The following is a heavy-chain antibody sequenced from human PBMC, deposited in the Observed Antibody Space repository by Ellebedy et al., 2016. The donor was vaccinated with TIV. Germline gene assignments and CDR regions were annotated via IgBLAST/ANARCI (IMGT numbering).Heavy chain of an antibody. D-gene: IGHD3-10*01. CDR3: ASTLWFGEPFFGY. J-gene: IGHJ4*02. CDR1: GGSFSGYY. V-gene: IGHV4-34*01. CDR2: INHSGST. Sequence: SETLSLTXAVYGGSFSGYYWSWIRQPPGKGLEWIGEINHSGSTNYNPSLKSRVTISVDTSKNQFSLKLSSVTAADTAVYYCASTLWFGEPFFGYWGQGTLVTVSS.